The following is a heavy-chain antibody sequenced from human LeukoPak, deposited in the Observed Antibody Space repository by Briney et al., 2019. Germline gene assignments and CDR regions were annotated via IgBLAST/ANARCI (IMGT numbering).Heavy chain of an antibody. CDR2: LGRSGGSK. CDR3: AKGEMATSN. J-gene: IGHJ4*02. CDR1: GFTFSSYA. V-gene: IGHV3-23*01. Sequence: PGGSLRLSCAASGFTFSSYAMSWVRQSPGGGLEWVASLGRSGGSKNYADSVKGRFTISRDNSKNTLFLQMNSLRVEDSAIYYCAKGEMATSNWGQGTLVTVPS. D-gene: IGHD5-24*01.